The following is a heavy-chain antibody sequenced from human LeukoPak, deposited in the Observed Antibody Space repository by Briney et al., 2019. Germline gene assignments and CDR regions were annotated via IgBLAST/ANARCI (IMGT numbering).Heavy chain of an antibody. CDR3: AKARYSNYRYFDL. J-gene: IGHJ2*01. CDR2: IRWNSAII. Sequence: GGSLRLSCAASGVTFDDYAMHWVRQAPGKGLEWVSSIRWNSAIIGYADSVKGRFTISRDNAKNSLYLQMNSLGAEDTAVYYCAKARYSNYRYFDLWGRGTLVTVSS. D-gene: IGHD4-11*01. CDR1: GVTFDDYA. V-gene: IGHV3-9*01.